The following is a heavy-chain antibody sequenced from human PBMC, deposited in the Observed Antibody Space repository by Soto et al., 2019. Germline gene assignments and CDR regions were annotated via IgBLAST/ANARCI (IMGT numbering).Heavy chain of an antibody. CDR2: TRNKANSYTT. CDR3: ARAGGIEQWHEEYYYCGMGV. Sequence: GGSLRLSCAASGFTFSDHYMDWVRQAPGKGLEWVGRTRNKANSYTTEYAASVKGRFTSSRDDSKNSLYLQMNSLKTEERAVYCCARAGGIEQWHEEYYYCGMGVGGQGAKGTGS. CDR1: GFTFSDHY. J-gene: IGHJ6*01. D-gene: IGHD6-19*01. V-gene: IGHV3-72*01.